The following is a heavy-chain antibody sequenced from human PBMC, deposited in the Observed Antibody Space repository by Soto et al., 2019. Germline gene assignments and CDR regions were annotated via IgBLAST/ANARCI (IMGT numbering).Heavy chain of an antibody. Sequence: EVQLLESGGGLVQPGGSLRLSCAASGFTFSSHVMSWVRQAPGRGLEWVAAASARNTNTYYADSVKGRFTISRANSKSTVYLQLDSLRVEDTAVYHCAKDVTSHGPRGYSSSWYGWFDPWGQGTLVVVSS. CDR1: GFTFSSHV. CDR2: ASARNTNT. D-gene: IGHD6-13*01. J-gene: IGHJ5*02. V-gene: IGHV3-23*01. CDR3: AKDVTSHGPRGYSSSWYGWFDP.